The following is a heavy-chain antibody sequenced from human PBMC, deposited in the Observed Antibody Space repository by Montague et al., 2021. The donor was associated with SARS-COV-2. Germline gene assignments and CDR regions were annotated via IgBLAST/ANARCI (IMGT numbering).Heavy chain of an antibody. CDR1: GGSITNNIDY. V-gene: IGHV4-39*02. CDR3: ARLKRYIDSSGSLSAFDF. Sequence: SETLSLTCTVSGGSITNNIDYWAWIRQPPGKGLEWLGSIYYTGNTYYNPSLKSRVTISVVTSKNHFTLKLSSVTAADTAVYYCARLKRYIDSSGSLSAFDFWGQGTKVTVSS. CDR2: IYYTGNT. J-gene: IGHJ3*01. D-gene: IGHD3-22*01.